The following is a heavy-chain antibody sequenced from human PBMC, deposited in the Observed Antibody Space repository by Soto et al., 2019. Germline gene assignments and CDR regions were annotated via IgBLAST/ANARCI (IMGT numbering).Heavy chain of an antibody. Sequence: SETLSLTCSVSGGSISSGGYYWSWIRQHPGKGLEWIGYIYYSGSTYYNPSLKSRVTISVDTSKNQFSLKLSSVTAADTAVYYCARVLHPSYGSGSYLVTPRGWFDPWGQGTLVTVSS. CDR2: IYYSGST. J-gene: IGHJ5*02. CDR1: GGSISSGGYY. CDR3: ARVLHPSYGSGSYLVTPRGWFDP. V-gene: IGHV4-31*03. D-gene: IGHD3-10*01.